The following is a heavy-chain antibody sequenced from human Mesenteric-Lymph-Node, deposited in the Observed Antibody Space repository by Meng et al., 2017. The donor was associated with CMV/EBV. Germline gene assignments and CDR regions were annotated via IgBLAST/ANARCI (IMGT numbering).Heavy chain of an antibody. CDR2: INSGGATI. V-gene: IGHV3-48*03. CDR1: GFIFSSYE. D-gene: IGHD3-22*01. CDR3: ARLYYYDSSGPHDY. J-gene: IGHJ4*02. Sequence: GESLKISCAASGFIFSSYEMSWVRQAPGKGLEWVSYINSGGATIYYADSVKGRFTISRDNAKNSLSLQMNSLRAEDTAVYYCARLYYYDSSGPHDYWGQGTLVTVSS.